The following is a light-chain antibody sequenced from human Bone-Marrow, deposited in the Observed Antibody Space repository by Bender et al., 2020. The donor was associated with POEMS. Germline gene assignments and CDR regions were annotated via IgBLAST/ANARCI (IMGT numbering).Light chain of an antibody. J-gene: IGLJ3*02. CDR2: DDS. V-gene: IGLV3-21*02. Sequence: SSLLTQPPSLSVAPGQTATIPCGGDSIGSKSVHWFQQKPRQAPVLVVSDDSDRPPGISERFSGSNSGDRATLTISKAEVGDEADYYCQVWDSSSDHQVFGGGTKLTVL. CDR3: QVWDSSSDHQV. CDR1: SIGSKS.